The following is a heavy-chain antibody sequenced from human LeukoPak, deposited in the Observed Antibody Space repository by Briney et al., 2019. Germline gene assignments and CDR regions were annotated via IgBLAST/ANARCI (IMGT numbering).Heavy chain of an antibody. Sequence: GGSLRLSCAASGFTFENHGMSWARQAPGKGLEWVSGIDWNEGRIDYADSVKGRFTVSRDNGKKLVHLQLNSLRAEDTAVYFCARIPHPDYADAQWGQGTLVIVSS. CDR3: ARIPHPDYADAQ. J-gene: IGHJ4*02. CDR1: GFTFENHG. V-gene: IGHV3-20*04. D-gene: IGHD4-17*01. CDR2: IDWNEGRI.